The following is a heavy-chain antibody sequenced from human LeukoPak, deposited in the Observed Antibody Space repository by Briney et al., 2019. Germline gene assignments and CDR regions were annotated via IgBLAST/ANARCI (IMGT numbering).Heavy chain of an antibody. Sequence: GGTLRLSCAASGFTFSSYGMSWVRQAPGKGLEWVSAISGSGGSTYYADSVKGRFTISRDNSKNTLYLQMNSLRAEDTAVYYCAKRSSSWYREVGEFDYWGQGTLVTVSS. CDR1: GFTFSSYG. CDR2: ISGSGGST. J-gene: IGHJ4*02. V-gene: IGHV3-23*01. D-gene: IGHD6-13*01. CDR3: AKRSSSWYREVGEFDY.